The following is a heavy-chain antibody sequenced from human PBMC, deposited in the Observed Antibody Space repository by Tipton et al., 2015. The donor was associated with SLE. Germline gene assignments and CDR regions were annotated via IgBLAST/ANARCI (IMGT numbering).Heavy chain of an antibody. V-gene: IGHV4-59*12. CDR3: ARASLWEDY. CDR1: GGSITSYY. Sequence: TLSLTCTVSGGSITSYYWSWIRQPPGKGLECIGYIYSSGSTKYNPSLKSRVTISVDTSKNQFSLKLSSVTAADTAVYYCARASLWEDYWGQGTLVTVSS. D-gene: IGHD1-26*01. J-gene: IGHJ4*02. CDR2: IYSSGST.